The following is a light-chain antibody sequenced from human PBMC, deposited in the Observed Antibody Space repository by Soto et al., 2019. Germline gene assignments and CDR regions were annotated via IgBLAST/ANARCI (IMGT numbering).Light chain of an antibody. CDR3: HQGHNWPLP. CDR1: QSISIE. CDR2: GAS. V-gene: IGKV3-15*01. J-gene: IGKJ2*01. Sequence: EIVMTQSPATLSVSPGERATLSCRASQSISIELAWYQQRPGQPPRLLIYGASTRATGVPDRFTGSGSGSDFTLTISGLQSEDFAVYYCHQGHNWPLPFGQGTRLEI.